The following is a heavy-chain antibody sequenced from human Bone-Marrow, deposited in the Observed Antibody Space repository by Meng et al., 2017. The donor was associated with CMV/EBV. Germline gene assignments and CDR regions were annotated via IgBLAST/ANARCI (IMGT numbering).Heavy chain of an antibody. CDR2: ISWDGGST. CDR1: GFTFDDHG. D-gene: IGHD2-2*02. Sequence: GGSLRLSCAASGFTFDDHGMSWVRQAPGKGLEWVSLISWDGGSTYYADSVKGRFTISRDNSKNSLYLQMNSLRTEDTALYYCAKSLMPDCSSTSCYIQTDYGMDVWGQGTTVTVSS. CDR3: AKSLMPDCSSTSCYIQTDYGMDV. V-gene: IGHV3-43*01. J-gene: IGHJ6*02.